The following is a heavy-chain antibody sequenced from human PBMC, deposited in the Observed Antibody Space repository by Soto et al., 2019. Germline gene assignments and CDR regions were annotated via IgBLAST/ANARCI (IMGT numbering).Heavy chain of an antibody. CDR2: IGRNSGDP. Sequence: YASIWSRDCEGKRLDWVSVIGRNSGDPRYADSVKGRFTISIDNSRNTLYLQMNSLRAEDTATYYFAKYVFFFD. CDR1: YA. CDR3: AKYVFFFD. V-gene: IGHV3-23*01. J-gene: IGHJ3*01. D-gene: IGHD3-10*02.